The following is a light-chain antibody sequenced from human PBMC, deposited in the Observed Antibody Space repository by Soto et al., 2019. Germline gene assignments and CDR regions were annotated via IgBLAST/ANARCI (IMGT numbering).Light chain of an antibody. CDR3: AAWDDSLNGSV. CDR2: SNN. CDR1: SSNIGSNT. V-gene: IGLV1-44*01. Sequence: QSLLTQPPSASGTPGQRVTISCSGSSSNIGSNTVNWYQQLPGTAPKLLIYSNNQRPSGVPDRFSGSKSGTSASLAISGLQSEDEADYYCAAWDDSLNGSVFGGGTKLTVL. J-gene: IGLJ3*02.